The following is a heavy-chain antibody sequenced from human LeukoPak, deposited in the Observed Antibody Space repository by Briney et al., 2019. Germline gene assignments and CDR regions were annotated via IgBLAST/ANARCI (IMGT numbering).Heavy chain of an antibody. CDR1: GYTFTDYY. CDR2: INPNSGGT. Sequence: GASVKVSCKASGYTFTDYYIHWVRQVPGQGLEWMGWINPNSGGTNYAQKFQGRVTMTRDTSISTAYMELSSLRSEDTAVYYCARGNSYYDSSGYYFDYWGQGTLVTVSS. V-gene: IGHV1-2*02. J-gene: IGHJ4*02. D-gene: IGHD3-22*01. CDR3: ARGNSYYDSSGYYFDY.